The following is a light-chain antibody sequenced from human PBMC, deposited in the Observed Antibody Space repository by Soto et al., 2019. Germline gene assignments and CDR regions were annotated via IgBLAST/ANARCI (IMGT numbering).Light chain of an antibody. Sequence: QSALTQPASVSGSPGQSITISCTGTSSDVGNYNLVSWYQQHPGTAPKLIIYEVIKRPSGVSNRFSGSKSGNTASLTISGLQAEDEADYFCCSTACDSTSAVVFGGGIKLTVL. CDR1: SSDVGNYNL. CDR2: EVI. J-gene: IGLJ2*01. CDR3: CSTACDSTSAVV. V-gene: IGLV2-23*02.